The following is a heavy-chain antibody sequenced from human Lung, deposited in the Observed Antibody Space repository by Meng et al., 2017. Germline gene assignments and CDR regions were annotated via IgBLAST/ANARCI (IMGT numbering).Heavy chain of an antibody. CDR1: GFTFSDYS. V-gene: IGHV3-21*03. CDR3: ARDYGGNSGGY. D-gene: IGHD4-23*01. CDR2: ISSGSSYI. J-gene: IGHJ4*02. Sequence: VERGGVGGGLAKPGGSLSTSCGASGFTFSDYSRNWVRQAPGKGLEWVSSISSGSSYIYYADSVKGRFTISRDNAKNSLYLHMNSLRVEDTGLYYCARDYGGNSGGYWGQGTLVTVSS.